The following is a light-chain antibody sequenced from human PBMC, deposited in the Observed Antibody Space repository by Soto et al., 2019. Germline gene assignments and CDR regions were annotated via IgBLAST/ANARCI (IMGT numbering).Light chain of an antibody. J-gene: IGKJ3*01. CDR3: QKYSSVPV. CDR1: QDIRNF. CDR2: AAS. Sequence: IQMTQSPTSLSASVGDRVTITCRASQDIRNFVAWYQQKPGKAPKLLIYAASTLQSGVPSRFSGSGSGTDFTLTINSLQPEVVATNSCQKYSSVPVFGPGTKVEIK. V-gene: IGKV1-27*01.